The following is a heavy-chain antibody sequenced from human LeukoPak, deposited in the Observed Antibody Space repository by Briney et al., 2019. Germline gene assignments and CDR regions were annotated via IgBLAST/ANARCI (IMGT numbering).Heavy chain of an antibody. Sequence: PGGSLRLSCAASGFTFSTYAMTWVRQAPGRGLEWVSAISGSGGSTYYADSVKGRFTISRDNSRNTLYLQMNSLRGEDTAVYYCAKDRRDGSSRDGFFDYWGQGTLVTVSS. J-gene: IGHJ4*02. D-gene: IGHD5-24*01. CDR2: ISGSGGST. CDR3: AKDRRDGSSRDGFFDY. V-gene: IGHV3-23*01. CDR1: GFTFSTYA.